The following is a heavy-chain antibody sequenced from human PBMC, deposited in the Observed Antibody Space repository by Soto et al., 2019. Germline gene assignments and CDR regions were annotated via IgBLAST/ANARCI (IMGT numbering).Heavy chain of an antibody. V-gene: IGHV1-69*13. CDR1: GGTFSSYA. CDR2: IIPIFGTA. CDR3: ARGLGAAYYDSSGGAFDI. D-gene: IGHD3-22*01. Sequence: ASVKVSCKASGGTFSSYAISWVRQAPGQGLEWMGGIIPIFGTANYAQKFQGRVTITADESTSTASMELSSLRSEDTAVYYGARGLGAAYYDSSGGAFDIWGQGTMVTVSS. J-gene: IGHJ3*02.